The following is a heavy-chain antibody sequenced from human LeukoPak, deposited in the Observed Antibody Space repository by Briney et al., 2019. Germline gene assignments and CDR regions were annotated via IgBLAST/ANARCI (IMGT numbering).Heavy chain of an antibody. V-gene: IGHV3-7*01. CDR3: ARDVRGHGDYRFDY. J-gene: IGHJ4*02. D-gene: IGHD4-17*01. CDR1: GFTFSNYW. Sequence: GGSLRLSCAASGFTFSNYWMGWVRQAPGKRPEWVANMNIDGSEKYYADSVKGRFTISRDNSKNTLYLQMNSLRAEDTAVYYCARDVRGHGDYRFDYWGQGTLVTVSS. CDR2: MNIDGSEK.